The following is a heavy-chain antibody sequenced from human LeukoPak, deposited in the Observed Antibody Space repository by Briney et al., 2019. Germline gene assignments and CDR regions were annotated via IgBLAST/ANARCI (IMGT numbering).Heavy chain of an antibody. CDR3: ARDLYSSGWFDY. V-gene: IGHV3-53*01. J-gene: IGHJ4*02. D-gene: IGHD6-19*01. CDR2: MDSGSAI. CDR1: GFTVSGNY. Sequence: PGGPLRLPCAASGFTVSGNYMSWVRRAPRKGLGLFSMMDSGSAIYYADSVNSRFTISRDNSNNTLYLQVNSLRAEDTAVYCWARDLYSSGWFDYWGQGTLVTVSS.